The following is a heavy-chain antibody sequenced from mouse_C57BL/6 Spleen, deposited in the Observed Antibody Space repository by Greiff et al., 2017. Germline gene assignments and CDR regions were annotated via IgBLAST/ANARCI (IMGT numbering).Heavy chain of an antibody. CDR2: IDPENGDT. D-gene: IGHD1-1*01. Sequence: VQLQQSGAELVRPGASVKLSCTASGFNIKDDYMHWVKQRPEQGLEWIGWIDPENGDTEYASKFQGKATITGDTSSNTAYLQLSSLTSEDTAVYYCTSPHYYGSSWDAMDYWGQGTSVTVSS. J-gene: IGHJ4*01. CDR1: GFNIKDDY. CDR3: TSPHYYGSSWDAMDY. V-gene: IGHV14-4*01.